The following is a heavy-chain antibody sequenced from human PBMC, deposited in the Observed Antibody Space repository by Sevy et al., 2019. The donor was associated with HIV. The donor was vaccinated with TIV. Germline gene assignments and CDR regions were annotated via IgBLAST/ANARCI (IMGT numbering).Heavy chain of an antibody. CDR2: IYPTDSHI. J-gene: IGHJ4*02. D-gene: IGHD3-22*01. Sequence: GEPLKISCKGSGYNFSGYWVGWVRQMPGKGLEWMGIIYPTDSHIIYSPSLQGQVTISVDKSITTAYLQWRSLKTSDTAMYYCAGSSFYYDNSGFYPFDFWGQGTLVTVSS. CDR3: AGSSFYYDNSGFYPFDF. V-gene: IGHV5-51*01. CDR1: GYNFSGYW.